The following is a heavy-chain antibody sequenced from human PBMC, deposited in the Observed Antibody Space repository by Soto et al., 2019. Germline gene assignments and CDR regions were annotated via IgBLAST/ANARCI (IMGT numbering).Heavy chain of an antibody. CDR2: IYPGDSDT. CDR1: GNSFTSYW. CDR3: ARHNYGDYEGYYGMDV. Sequence: VECLKICRQVPGNSFTSYWIVWVLQMPGKGLEWMGIIYPGDSDTRYSPSFQGQVTSSADKSIRTAYLQSSSLKASDTGMYYCARHNYGDYEGYYGMDVWATGPTV. J-gene: IGHJ6*04. V-gene: IGHV5-51*01. D-gene: IGHD4-17*01.